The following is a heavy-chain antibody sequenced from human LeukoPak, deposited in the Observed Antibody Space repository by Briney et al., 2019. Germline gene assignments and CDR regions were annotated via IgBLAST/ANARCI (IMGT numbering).Heavy chain of an antibody. CDR2: INWNGGSR. D-gene: IGHD3-10*01. V-gene: IGHV3-20*04. J-gene: IGHJ4*02. Sequence: PGGSLRLSCAASGFTFDDYGMSWVRQAPGKGLEWVSGINWNGGSRGYADSVKGRFTISRDNSKNTLFLQMDSLKADDTAVYYCVTRGGSGSYYRWAFAYWGQGTLVTVSS. CDR3: VTRGGSGSYYRWAFAY. CDR1: GFTFDDYG.